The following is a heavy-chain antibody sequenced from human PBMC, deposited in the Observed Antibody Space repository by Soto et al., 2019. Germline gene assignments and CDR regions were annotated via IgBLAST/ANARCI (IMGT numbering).Heavy chain of an antibody. Sequence: GGSLRLSCAASGFTFSSYAMSWVRQAPGKGLEWVSAIRGSGGSTYYADSVKGRFTISRDNSKNTLYLQMNSLRAEDTAVYYCASLFGVDRNYYYYGMDVWGQGTTVTVSS. J-gene: IGHJ6*02. CDR3: ASLFGVDRNYYYYGMDV. CDR1: GFTFSSYA. V-gene: IGHV3-23*01. CDR2: IRGSGGST. D-gene: IGHD3-3*01.